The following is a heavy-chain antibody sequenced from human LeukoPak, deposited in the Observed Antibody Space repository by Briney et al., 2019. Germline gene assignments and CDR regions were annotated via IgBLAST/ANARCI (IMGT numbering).Heavy chain of an antibody. V-gene: IGHV3-23*01. D-gene: IGHD3-10*01. CDR3: AKDHSVLLWFGELLLSAFDI. CDR1: GFTFSSCA. J-gene: IGHJ3*02. CDR2: ISGSGGST. Sequence: PGGSLRLSCAASGFTFSSCAMSWVRQAPGKGLEWVSAISGSGGSTYYADSVKGQFTISRDNSKNTLYLQMNSLRAEDTAVYYCAKDHSVLLWFGELLLSAFDIWGQGTMVTVSS.